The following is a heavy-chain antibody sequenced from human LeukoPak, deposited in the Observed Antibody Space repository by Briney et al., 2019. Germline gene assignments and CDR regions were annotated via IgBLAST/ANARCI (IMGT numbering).Heavy chain of an antibody. J-gene: IGHJ6*02. V-gene: IGHV3-30*18. CDR3: AKNLLPGTYYGMDV. CDR2: ISYDGSNK. CDR1: GFTFSSYG. D-gene: IGHD1-14*01. Sequence: GRSLRLSCAASGFTFSSYGMHWVRQAPGKGLEWVAVISYDGSNKYYADSVKGQFTISRDNSKNTLYLQMNSLRAEDTAVYYCAKNLLPGTYYGMDVWGQGTTVTVSS.